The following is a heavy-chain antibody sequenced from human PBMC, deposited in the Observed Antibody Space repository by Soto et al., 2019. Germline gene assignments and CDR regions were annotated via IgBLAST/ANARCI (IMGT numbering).Heavy chain of an antibody. CDR3: ASIAAPGTTHFDF. V-gene: IGHV4-39*01. J-gene: IGHJ4*02. Sequence: PSETLSLTCTVSGGSLGSSSYYWGWIRQSPGKGLEWIGNIYYSGNTFYNPSLKSRFTISVDTSKNQFYLHLSSVTAADTAIFYCASIAAPGTTHFDFWGQGTLVTVSS. CDR1: GGSLGSSSYY. CDR2: IYYSGNT. D-gene: IGHD6-13*01.